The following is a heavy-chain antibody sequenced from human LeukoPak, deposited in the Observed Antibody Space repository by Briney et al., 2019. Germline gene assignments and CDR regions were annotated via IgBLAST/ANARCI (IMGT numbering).Heavy chain of an antibody. CDR3: ARGSGYNYGLDY. CDR2: INHSGST. D-gene: IGHD5-24*01. V-gene: IGHV4-34*01. CDR1: GGSFSGYY. Sequence: SETLSLTCAVYGGSFSGYYWSWIRQPPGKGLEWIGEINHSGSTNYNPSLKSRVTISVDTSKNQFSLKLSSVTAADTAVYYCARGSGYNYGLDYWGQGTLVTVSS. J-gene: IGHJ4*02.